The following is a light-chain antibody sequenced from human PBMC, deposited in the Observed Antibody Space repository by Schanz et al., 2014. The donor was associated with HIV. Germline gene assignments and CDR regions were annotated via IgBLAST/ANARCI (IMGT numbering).Light chain of an antibody. Sequence: EIVLTQSPGTLSLSPGERGTLSCRASQSVKSNFIGWYQQKPGQAPRLLIFGASNRATGIPDRFSGSGSGTDFTLTISRLEPEDFAVYYCQQSGDSGGTFGGGTKVDMK. CDR3: QQSGDSGGT. V-gene: IGKV3-20*01. CDR2: GAS. CDR1: QSVKSNF. J-gene: IGKJ4*01.